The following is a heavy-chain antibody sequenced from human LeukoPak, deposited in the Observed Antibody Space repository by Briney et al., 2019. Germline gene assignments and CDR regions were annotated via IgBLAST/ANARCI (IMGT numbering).Heavy chain of an antibody. CDR2: ISYDGSNK. Sequence: PGGSLRLSCAASGFTFSSYAMHWVRQAPGKGLGWVAVISYDGSNKYYADSVKGRFTISRDNSKNTLYLQMNSLRAEDTAVYYCARDMDYRPIGNYYYGYWGQGTLVTVSS. CDR1: GFTFSSYA. CDR3: ARDMDYRPIGNYYYGY. D-gene: IGHD1-7*01. V-gene: IGHV3-30*04. J-gene: IGHJ4*02.